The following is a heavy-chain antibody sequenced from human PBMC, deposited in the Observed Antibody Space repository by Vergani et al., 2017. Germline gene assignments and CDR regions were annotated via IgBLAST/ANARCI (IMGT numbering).Heavy chain of an antibody. CDR2: ISSSGSTI. J-gene: IGHJ3*02. V-gene: IGHV3-11*01. Sequence: QVQLVESGGGLVKPGGSLRLSCAASGFTFSDYYMSWIRQAPGKGLEWVSYISSSGSTIYYADSVKGRFTISRDNAKNSLYLQMNSLRAEDTAVYYCARDLTNRLLWFGELYVDAFDNWGQGTMVTVSS. CDR3: ARDLTNRLLWFGELYVDAFDN. D-gene: IGHD3-10*01. CDR1: GFTFSDYY.